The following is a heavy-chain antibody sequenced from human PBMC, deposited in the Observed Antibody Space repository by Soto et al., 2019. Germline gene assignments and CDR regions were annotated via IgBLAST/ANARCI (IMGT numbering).Heavy chain of an antibody. Sequence: GESLKISCAASGFTFSSYAMSWVRQAPGKGLEWVSAISGSGGSTYYADSVKGRFTISRDNSKNTLYLQMNSLRAEDTAVYYCAKDQSGSGGSCYGDWFDPWGQVPLVTVSP. CDR1: GFTFSSYA. D-gene: IGHD2-15*01. J-gene: IGHJ5*02. V-gene: IGHV3-23*01. CDR2: ISGSGGST. CDR3: AKDQSGSGGSCYGDWFDP.